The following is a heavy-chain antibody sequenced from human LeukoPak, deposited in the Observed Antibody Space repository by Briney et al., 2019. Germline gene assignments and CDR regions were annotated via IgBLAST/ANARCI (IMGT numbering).Heavy chain of an antibody. CDR3: VRGWTKLDY. D-gene: IGHD3/OR15-3a*01. Sequence: AGGSLRLSCAVSGFTFSNSWMTWVRQAPAKGLEWVADIKPDGSESHYADSVKGRFTISRDNAKNSLYLQMNSLRADDTAVYYCVRGWTKLDYWGQGILVTVSS. J-gene: IGHJ4*02. CDR1: GFTFSNSW. CDR2: IKPDGSES. V-gene: IGHV3-7*03.